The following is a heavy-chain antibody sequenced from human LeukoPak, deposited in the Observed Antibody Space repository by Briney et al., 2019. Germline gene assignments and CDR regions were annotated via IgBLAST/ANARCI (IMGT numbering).Heavy chain of an antibody. D-gene: IGHD6-19*01. Sequence: GGSLRLSCAASGFTFSSYGMHWVRQAPGKGLEWVAVISYDGSNKYYADSVKGRFTISRDNSKNTLYLQMNSLRAEDTAVYYCAKLSSSAPPSAFDIWGQGTMVTVSS. J-gene: IGHJ3*02. CDR1: GFTFSSYG. CDR2: ISYDGSNK. V-gene: IGHV3-30*18. CDR3: AKLSSSAPPSAFDI.